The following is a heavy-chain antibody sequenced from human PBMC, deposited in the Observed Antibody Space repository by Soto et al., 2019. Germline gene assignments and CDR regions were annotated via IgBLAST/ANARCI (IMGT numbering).Heavy chain of an antibody. CDR2: IYYSGST. J-gene: IGHJ5*02. V-gene: IGHV4-30-4*01. CDR3: ARAPIGGVVVTPGWFDP. Sequence: SETLSLTCTVSGGSISSGDYYWSWIRQPPGKGLEWIGYIYYSGSTYYNPSLKSRVTISVDTSKNQFPLKLSSVTAADTAVYYCARAPIGGVVVTPGWFDPWGQGTLVTVSS. D-gene: IGHD3-22*01. CDR1: GGSISSGDYY.